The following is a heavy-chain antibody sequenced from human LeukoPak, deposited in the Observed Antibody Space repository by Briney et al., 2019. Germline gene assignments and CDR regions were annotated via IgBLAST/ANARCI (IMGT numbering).Heavy chain of an antibody. J-gene: IGHJ3*02. CDR3: AKDPSYSGYDWVAFDI. D-gene: IGHD5-12*01. Sequence: GGSLRLSCAASGFTFSSYGMHWVRQAPGKGLEWVAVIWYDGSNKYYADSVKGRFTISRDNSKNTLYLQMNSLRAEDTAVYYCAKDPSYSGYDWVAFDIWGQGTMVTVSS. CDR2: IWYDGSNK. CDR1: GFTFSSYG. V-gene: IGHV3-33*06.